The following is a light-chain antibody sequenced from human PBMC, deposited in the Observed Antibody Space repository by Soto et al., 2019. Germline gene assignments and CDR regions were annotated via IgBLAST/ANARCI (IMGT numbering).Light chain of an antibody. Sequence: DIQMTPSPSSLSASVGDRVTITCRAGQTISRYLNLYQQRPGKAPNLLIYSASSLQSGVPSRFSGSGSGTDFTLTISSLQPEDFATYYCQKSYITPVTFGQGTKVDI. CDR2: SAS. CDR3: QKSYITPVT. J-gene: IGKJ1*01. V-gene: IGKV1-39*01. CDR1: QTISRY.